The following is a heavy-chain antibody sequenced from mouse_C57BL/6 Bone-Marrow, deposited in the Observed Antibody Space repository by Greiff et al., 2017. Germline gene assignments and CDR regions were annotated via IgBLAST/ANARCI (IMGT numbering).Heavy chain of an antibody. Sequence: QVQLQQPGAELVKPGASVKMSCKASGYTFTSYWITWVKQRPGQGLEWIGDIYPGSGSTNYNEKFKSKATLTVDTSSSTAYMQLSSLTSEDSAVYFCARPHYGSSPAWFAYWGQGTLVTVSA. V-gene: IGHV1-55*01. CDR2: IYPGSGST. J-gene: IGHJ3*01. CDR1: GYTFTSYW. CDR3: ARPHYGSSPAWFAY. D-gene: IGHD1-1*01.